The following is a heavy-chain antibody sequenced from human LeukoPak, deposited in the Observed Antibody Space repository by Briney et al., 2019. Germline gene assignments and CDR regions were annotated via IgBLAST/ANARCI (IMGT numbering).Heavy chain of an antibody. J-gene: IGHJ4*02. D-gene: IGHD4-17*01. CDR3: ARDRDYPRDQFDY. Sequence: PGRSLRLSCAASGFTFSSYGMHWVRQAPGKGLEWVAVIWYDGSNKYYADSVKGRFTISRDNSKNTLYLQMNSLRAEDTAVYYCARDRDYPRDQFDYWGQGALVTVSS. CDR1: GFTFSSYG. CDR2: IWYDGSNK. V-gene: IGHV3-33*01.